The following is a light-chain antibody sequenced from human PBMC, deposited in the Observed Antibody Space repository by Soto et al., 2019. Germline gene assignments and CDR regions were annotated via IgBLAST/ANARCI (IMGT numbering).Light chain of an antibody. J-gene: IGLJ2*01. CDR2: DVN. CDR3: SSYTGSTTLVV. Sequence: QSVLTQPPSVSGSPGQSVTISCTGTSSDVGRYNHVSWYQQPPGTAPKLMIYDVNNRPSGVPDRFSGSKSGNTASLTISGLQAEDEAEYYCSSYTGSTTLVVFGGGTKLTVL. CDR1: SSDVGRYNH. V-gene: IGLV2-18*02.